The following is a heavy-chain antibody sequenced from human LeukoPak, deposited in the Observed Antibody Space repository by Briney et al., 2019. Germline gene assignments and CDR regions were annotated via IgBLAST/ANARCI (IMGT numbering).Heavy chain of an antibody. CDR3: ATSMGGGNIDY. J-gene: IGHJ4*02. CDR1: GLTFGSYT. D-gene: IGHD3-16*01. CDR2: ITATGSRI. V-gene: IGHV3-23*01. Sequence: GGSLRLSCAASGLTFGSYTMSWVRQAPGKGLEWVSGITATGSRIYYADSVKGRFTISRDGSKNTLYLQLNSLGVDDTAVYYCATSMGGGNIDYWGQGTLVTVSS.